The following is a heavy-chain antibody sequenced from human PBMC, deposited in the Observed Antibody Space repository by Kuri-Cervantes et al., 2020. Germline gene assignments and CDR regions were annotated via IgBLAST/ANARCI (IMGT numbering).Heavy chain of an antibody. Sequence: LTCAASGFTVSSNYMSWVRQAPGKGLEWVSVIYSGGSTYYADSVKGRFTISRDNSKNTLYLQMNSLRAEDTAVYYCAREMYSSSPFDYWGQGTLVTVSS. CDR3: AREMYSSSPFDY. J-gene: IGHJ4*02. CDR2: IYSGGST. V-gene: IGHV3-66*02. CDR1: GFTVSSNY. D-gene: IGHD6-13*01.